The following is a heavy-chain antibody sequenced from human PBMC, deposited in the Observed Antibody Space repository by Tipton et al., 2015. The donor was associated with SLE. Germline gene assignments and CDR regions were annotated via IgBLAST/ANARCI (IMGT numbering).Heavy chain of an antibody. CDR3: ASTFATGY. CDR1: GFTFSTSA. D-gene: IGHD1-1*01. Sequence: SLRLSCAASGFTFSTSAMHWVRQAPGKGLVWVSSVSSDATTTTYADSVKGRFTTSRDNAKNTVYLQMSSLRAEDTAVYYCASTFATGYWGQGMLVTVSS. CDR2: VSSDATTT. J-gene: IGHJ4*02. V-gene: IGHV3-74*01.